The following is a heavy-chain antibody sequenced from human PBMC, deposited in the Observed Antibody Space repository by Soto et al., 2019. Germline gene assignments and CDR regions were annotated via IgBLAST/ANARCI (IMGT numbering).Heavy chain of an antibody. Sequence: GGSLRLSCADSGFTFSSYAMSWVRQAPGKGLEWVSAISGSGGSTYYADSVKGRFTISRDNSKNTLYLQMNSLRAEDTAVYYCAKDYCSSTSCFLFDYWGQGTLVTVSS. D-gene: IGHD2-2*01. CDR2: ISGSGGST. V-gene: IGHV3-23*01. CDR3: AKDYCSSTSCFLFDY. CDR1: GFTFSSYA. J-gene: IGHJ4*02.